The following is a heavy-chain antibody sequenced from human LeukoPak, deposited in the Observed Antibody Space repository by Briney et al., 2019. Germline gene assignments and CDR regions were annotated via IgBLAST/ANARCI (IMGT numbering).Heavy chain of an antibody. D-gene: IGHD3-10*01. V-gene: IGHV4-59*01. J-gene: IGHJ5*02. CDR2: IYYSGST. Sequence: SETLSLTCSVSGGSINGYYWSWIRQPPGKGLEWLGYIYYSGSTNYNPSLKSRVSISVDTSKNQFSLKLTSVTAADTAVYYCARTERSTMVRGVSNNWFDPWGQGTLVTVSS. CDR1: GGSINGYY. CDR3: ARTERSTMVRGVSNNWFDP.